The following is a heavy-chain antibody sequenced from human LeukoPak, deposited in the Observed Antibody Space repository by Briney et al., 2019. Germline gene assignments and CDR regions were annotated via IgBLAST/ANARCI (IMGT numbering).Heavy chain of an antibody. CDR2: MNPNSGGT. CDR1: GYTFTSYD. V-gene: IGHV1-2*02. Sequence: GASVKVSYKASGYTFTSYDINRVRQATGQGLEWMGWMNPNSGGTNYAQKFQGRVTMTRDTSISTAYMELSRLRSDDTAVYYCARADYDILTGLSAYYYYGMDVWGQGTTVTVSS. D-gene: IGHD3-9*01. CDR3: ARADYDILTGLSAYYYYGMDV. J-gene: IGHJ6*02.